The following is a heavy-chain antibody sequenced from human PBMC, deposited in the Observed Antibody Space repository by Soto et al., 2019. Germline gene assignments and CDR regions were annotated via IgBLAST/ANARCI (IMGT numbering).Heavy chain of an antibody. CDR3: ARDQRPNSSSLYYYFYGMDV. Sequence: QVQLVESGGGVVQPGRSLRLSCAASGFIFSSFGVHWVRQSPGKGLEWVAVTSFDGSEKFYAESVRGRFNISRDNSKNTVDLHMNSLRPEDTAMYYCARDQRPNSSSLYYYFYGMDVWGQGTTVTVSS. J-gene: IGHJ6*02. CDR2: TSFDGSEK. V-gene: IGHV3-30*03. CDR1: GFIFSSFG. D-gene: IGHD6-13*01.